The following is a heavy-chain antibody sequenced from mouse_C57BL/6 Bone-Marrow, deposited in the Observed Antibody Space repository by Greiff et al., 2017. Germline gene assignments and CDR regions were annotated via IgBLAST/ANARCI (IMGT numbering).Heavy chain of an antibody. V-gene: IGHV1-81*01. CDR3: ARSNYYAMDY. CDR2: IYPRSGNT. D-gene: IGHD2-5*01. CDR1: GYTFTSYG. J-gene: IGHJ4*01. Sequence: VQLQESGAELARPGASVKLSCKASGYTFTSYGISWVKQRTGQGLEWIGEIYPRSGNTYYNEKFKGKDTLTADKSSSTAYMELRSLTSEDSAVYYCARSNYYAMDYWGQGTSVTVSS.